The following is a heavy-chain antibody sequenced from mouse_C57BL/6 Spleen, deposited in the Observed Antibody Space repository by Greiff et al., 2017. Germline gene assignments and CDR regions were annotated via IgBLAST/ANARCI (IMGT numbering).Heavy chain of an antibody. Sequence: EVKLMESGGGLVKPGGSLKLSCAASGFTFSDYGMHWVRQAPEKGLEWVAYISSGSSTIYYADTVKGRFTISRDNAKNTLFLQMTSLRSEDTAMYYCATHYYGSSYWYCDVWGTGTTVTVSS. V-gene: IGHV5-17*01. J-gene: IGHJ1*03. CDR2: ISSGSSTI. CDR1: GFTFSDYG. D-gene: IGHD1-1*01. CDR3: ATHYYGSSYWYCDV.